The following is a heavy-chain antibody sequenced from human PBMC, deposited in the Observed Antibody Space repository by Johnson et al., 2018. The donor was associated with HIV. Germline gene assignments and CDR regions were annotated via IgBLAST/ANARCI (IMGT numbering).Heavy chain of an antibody. J-gene: IGHJ3*02. CDR3: ARDREVVWGVRAFDI. D-gene: IGHD3-10*01. Sequence: VQLVESGGGLVQPGGSLRLSCAASGFTVSSNYMSWVRQAPGKGLEWVSVIYSGGSTYYADSVKGRFTISRDNSKTPLYLQMNSLRAEDTAVYYCARDREVVWGVRAFDIWGQGTMVAVSS. CDR2: IYSGGST. CDR1: GFTVSSNY. V-gene: IGHV3-66*01.